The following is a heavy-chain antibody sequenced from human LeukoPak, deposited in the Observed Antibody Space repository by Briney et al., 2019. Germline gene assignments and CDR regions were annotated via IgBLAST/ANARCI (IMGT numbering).Heavy chain of an antibody. J-gene: IGHJ4*02. CDR2: IYHSGST. CDR3: ERQRRPYSSSWYAVDY. D-gene: IGHD6-13*01. Sequence: PSETLSLTCTVSGYSISSGYYWGWSRQPPGKGLEWIGSIYHSGSTYYNPSPKSRVTISVDTSKNQFSLKQSSVTAADPAVYFYERQRRPYSSSWYAVDYWGQGTLVTVSS. CDR1: GYSISSGYY. V-gene: IGHV4-38-2*02.